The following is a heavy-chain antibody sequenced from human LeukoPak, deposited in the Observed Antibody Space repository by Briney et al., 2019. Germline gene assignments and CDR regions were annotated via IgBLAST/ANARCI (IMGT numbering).Heavy chain of an antibody. CDR1: RYTFTSYD. Sequence: ASVKVSCKAPRYTFTSYDINWVREAAGQGLEWMGWMNPNTGRTGYAQKFQGRLTMTRDTSISTAYLELSSLRSEDTAIYYCARLSQTPDYYSNGGYYQFGFWGRGTPVTVSS. D-gene: IGHD3-22*01. CDR2: MNPNTGRT. CDR3: ARLSQTPDYYSNGGYYQFGF. J-gene: IGHJ4*02. V-gene: IGHV1-8*01.